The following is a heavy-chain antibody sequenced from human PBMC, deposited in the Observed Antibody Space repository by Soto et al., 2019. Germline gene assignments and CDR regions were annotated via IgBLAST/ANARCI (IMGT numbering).Heavy chain of an antibody. Sequence: ASVKVSFKACGYSFTGLYINWLRQTTGQGLEWMGWMEPSSGRTGYAQKFQGRVTMTRDTSINTAYMELSSLTSDDTAFYYCARGVTAGVDYWGQGTLVTVS. CDR3: ARGVTAGVDY. CDR1: GYSFTGLY. CDR2: MEPSSGRT. D-gene: IGHD1-26*01. J-gene: IGHJ4*02. V-gene: IGHV1-8*01.